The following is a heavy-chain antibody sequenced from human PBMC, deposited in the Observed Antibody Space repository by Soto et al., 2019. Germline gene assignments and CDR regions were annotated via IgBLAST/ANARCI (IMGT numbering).Heavy chain of an antibody. CDR2: AYYSEST. Sequence: SGTLSLTCTVSGGSIRSSTYQWGWIRQPPGRGLEWIGSAYYSESTYYNPSLKSRVAVSVDTSKNQFSLKVTSVTAADTAVYYSATHSNSQVDYWGQGTLVTVSS. J-gene: IGHJ4*02. CDR1: GGSIRSSTYQ. D-gene: IGHD6-6*01. V-gene: IGHV4-39*01. CDR3: ATHSNSQVDY.